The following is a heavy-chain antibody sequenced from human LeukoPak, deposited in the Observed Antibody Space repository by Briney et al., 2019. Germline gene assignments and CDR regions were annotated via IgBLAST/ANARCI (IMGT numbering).Heavy chain of an antibody. CDR3: AKGPHDPGYWYFDL. CDR1: GFTFSSYA. CDR2: ISGSVGTS. V-gene: IGHV3-23*01. J-gene: IGHJ2*01. Sequence: GGSLRLSCAVSGFTFSSYAMNWVRQAPGKGLEWVSVISGSVGTSYYADSVKGRFTISRDNSKNTLYLQMNSLRAEDTAVYYCAKGPHDPGYWYFDLWGRGTLVTVSS.